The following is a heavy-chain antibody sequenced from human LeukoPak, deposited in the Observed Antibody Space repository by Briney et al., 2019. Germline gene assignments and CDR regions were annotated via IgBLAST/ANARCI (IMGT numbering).Heavy chain of an antibody. CDR1: GFTFSGSA. CDR3: ARESHQWLIHVDS. CDR2: IRSKANSYAT. D-gene: IGHD6-19*01. Sequence: GGSLRLSCAASGFTFSGSAMHWVRQASGKGLEWVGRIRSKANSYATAYAASVKGRFTISRDDSKNTAYLQMNSLRAEDTAVYFCARESHQWLIHVDSWGQGTLVCVSS. J-gene: IGHJ4*02. V-gene: IGHV3-73*01.